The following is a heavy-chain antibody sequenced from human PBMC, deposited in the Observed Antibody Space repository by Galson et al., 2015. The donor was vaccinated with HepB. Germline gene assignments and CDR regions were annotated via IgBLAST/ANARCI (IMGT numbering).Heavy chain of an antibody. CDR3: ARDGGAVSGPYWYFDL. CDR2: IWYDGSNK. CDR1: GFTFNNYG. V-gene: IGHV3-33*01. D-gene: IGHD6-19*01. J-gene: IGHJ2*01. Sequence: SLRLSCAASGFTFNNYGMHWVRQAPGKGLEWVAIIWYDGSNKYFLDSVKGRFTISRDNAKNSVYLQMNSLSGEDTAVYYCARDGGAVSGPYWYFDLWGRGTLVTVSS.